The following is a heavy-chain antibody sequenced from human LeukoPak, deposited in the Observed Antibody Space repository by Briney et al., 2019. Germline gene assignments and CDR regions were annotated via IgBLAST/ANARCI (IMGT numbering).Heavy chain of an antibody. J-gene: IGHJ6*02. CDR1: GGSISSGGYY. V-gene: IGHV4-31*03. CDR2: IYYSGST. CDR3: ARDYHSSPLLFYYGMDV. Sequence: PSQTLSLTCTVSGGSISSGGYYWSWIRQHPGKGLEWIGYIYYSGSTYYNPSLKSRVTISVDTSKNQFSLKLSSVTAADTAVYYCARDYHSSPLLFYYGMDVWGQGTTVTVSS. D-gene: IGHD4-11*01.